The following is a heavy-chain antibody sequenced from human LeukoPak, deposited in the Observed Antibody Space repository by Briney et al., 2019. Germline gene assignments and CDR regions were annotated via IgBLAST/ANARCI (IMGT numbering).Heavy chain of an antibody. CDR2: TYYRGSS. CDR1: GAPISGYY. J-gene: IGHJ4*02. V-gene: IGHV4-59*01. Sequence: SETLSLTCVVSGAPISGYYWTWIRQPPGKGLEWIGYTYYRGSSSFNPSLRSRVTISADTSRSQVSLRLTSVTAADTAVYYCARVKQWPLPLFDYWGQGTLVTVSS. D-gene: IGHD6-19*01. CDR3: ARVKQWPLPLFDY.